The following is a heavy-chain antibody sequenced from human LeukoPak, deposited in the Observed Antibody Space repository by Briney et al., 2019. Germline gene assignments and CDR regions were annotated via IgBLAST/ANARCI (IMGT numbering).Heavy chain of an antibody. Sequence: PSETLSLTCTVSGGSISSSSYYWGWIRQPPGKGLEWIGSIYYSGSTYYNPSLKSRVTISVDTSKNQFSLKLSSVTAADTAVYYCARRYYDSSWAFDIWGQGTMVTVSS. CDR1: GGSISSSSYY. D-gene: IGHD3-22*01. CDR2: IYYSGST. V-gene: IGHV4-39*07. J-gene: IGHJ3*02. CDR3: ARRYYDSSWAFDI.